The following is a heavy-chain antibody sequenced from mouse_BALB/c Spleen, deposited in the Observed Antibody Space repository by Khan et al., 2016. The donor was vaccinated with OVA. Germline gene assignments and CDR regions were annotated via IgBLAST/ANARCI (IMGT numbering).Heavy chain of an antibody. CDR2: LSNRGTTT. D-gene: IGHD2-3*01. Sequence: EVELVESGGGLVQPGGSLKLSCATSGFTFSDYYMYWVRQTPEKRLEWVAYLSNRGTTTYYPDTVRGRFTISRDKAKNTLYLQMSRLESEDTAMYYCAREGDDGGLAYWGQGTLVTVSA. J-gene: IGHJ3*01. V-gene: IGHV5-12*02. CDR3: AREGDDGGLAY. CDR1: GFTFSDYY.